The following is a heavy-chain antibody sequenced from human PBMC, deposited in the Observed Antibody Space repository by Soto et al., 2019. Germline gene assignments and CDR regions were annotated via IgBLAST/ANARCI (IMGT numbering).Heavy chain of an antibody. D-gene: IGHD1-1*01. CDR2: IGGSGGSI. CDR1: GFTFSTYA. V-gene: IGHV3-23*01. CDR3: VKGYWKGDV. J-gene: IGHJ6*02. Sequence: EVQLLESGGGLVQPGGSLRLACAASGFTFSTYAMNWVRQAPGNGLELVSAIGGSGGSIHYADSVKGRFTLSRDTSKNTLYLQMNSLRDEDMAVYHCVKGYWKGDVWGQGTTVTVSS.